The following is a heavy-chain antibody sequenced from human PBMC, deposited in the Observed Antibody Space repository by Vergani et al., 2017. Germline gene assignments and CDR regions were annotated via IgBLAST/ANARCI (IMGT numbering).Heavy chain of an antibody. CDR2: IKQDGSEK. CDR1: GFTFSSYW. CDR3: ARDSSSWTYYYYGMDV. J-gene: IGHJ6*02. V-gene: IGHV3-7*03. Sequence: EVQLVESAGGLVQPGGSLRLSCAASGFTFSSYWMSWVRQAPGKGVEWVANIKQDGSEKYYVDSVKGRFTISRDNAKNSLYLQMNSLRAEDTAVYYCARDSSSWTYYYYGMDVWGQGTTVTVSS. D-gene: IGHD6-13*01.